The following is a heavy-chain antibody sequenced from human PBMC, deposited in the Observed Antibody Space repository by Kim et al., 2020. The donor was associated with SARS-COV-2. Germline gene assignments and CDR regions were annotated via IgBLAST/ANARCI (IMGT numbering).Heavy chain of an antibody. CDR1: GINFSDRH. CDR3: SGSPREVDY. CDR2: ISPTGYA. J-gene: IGHJ4*02. V-gene: IGHV3-11*04. Sequence: GGSLRLSCAASGINFSDRHMSWIRQAPGKGLEWVSYISPTGYAAYADSVKGRFTISRDNSKQSLYLQMHSLRAEDTAVYYCSGSPREVDYWGQGTLFIV. D-gene: IGHD1-26*01.